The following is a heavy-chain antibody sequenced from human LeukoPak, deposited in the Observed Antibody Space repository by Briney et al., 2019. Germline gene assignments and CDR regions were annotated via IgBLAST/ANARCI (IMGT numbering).Heavy chain of an antibody. D-gene: IGHD1-26*01. CDR1: GGSISSYY. V-gene: IGHV4-59*01. CDR2: IYYSGST. Sequence: SETLSLTCTVSGGSISSYYWSWIRQPPGKGLEWIGYIYYSGSTNYNPSLKSRVTISVDTSKNQFSLKLSSVTAADTAVYYCARGGIVGATKVDYWGQGTLVTVSS. J-gene: IGHJ4*02. CDR3: ARGGIVGATKVDY.